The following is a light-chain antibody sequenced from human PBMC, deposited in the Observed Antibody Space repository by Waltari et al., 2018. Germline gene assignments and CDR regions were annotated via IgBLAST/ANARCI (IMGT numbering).Light chain of an antibody. CDR3: QQRSNWPRT. J-gene: IGKJ1*01. CDR2: SAS. Sequence: EIVLTQSPDTLSLSPGERATLPCRASQSVSNYLARYQQKPGQAPRLLIYSASYRATGVPARFSGSGSGTDFTLTISSLEPEDFAVYYCQQRSNWPRTFGQGTKVEIK. CDR1: QSVSNY. V-gene: IGKV3-11*01.